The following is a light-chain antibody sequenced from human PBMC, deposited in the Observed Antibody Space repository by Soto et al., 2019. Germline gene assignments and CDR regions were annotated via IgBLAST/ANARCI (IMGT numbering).Light chain of an antibody. CDR1: KLGDKY. J-gene: IGLJ1*01. CDR3: QAWDSSTVVYV. Sequence: SYELTQPPSVSVSPGQTASITCSGDKLGDKYACWYQQKPGQSPVLVIYQDSKRPSGIPERFSGSNSGNTATLTISGTQAMDEADYYCQAWDSSTVVYVFGTGTKLTVL. V-gene: IGLV3-1*01. CDR2: QDS.